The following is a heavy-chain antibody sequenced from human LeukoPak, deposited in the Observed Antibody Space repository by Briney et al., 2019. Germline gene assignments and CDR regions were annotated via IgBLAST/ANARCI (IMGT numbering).Heavy chain of an antibody. CDR2: IDPSDSYT. CDR1: GYSFTNYW. D-gene: IGHD2-2*01. CDR3: ARSYCSSTSCYSY. V-gene: IGHV5-10-1*01. J-gene: IGHJ4*02. Sequence: GESLRISCKGSGYSFTNYWISWVRQMPGKGLEWMGRIDPSDSYTNYSPSFQGHVTISADKSISTAYLQWSSLKASDTAMYYCARSYCSSTSCYSYWGQGTLVTVSS.